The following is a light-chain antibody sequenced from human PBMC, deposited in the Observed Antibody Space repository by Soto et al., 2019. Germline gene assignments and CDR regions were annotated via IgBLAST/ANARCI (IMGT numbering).Light chain of an antibody. CDR2: GAS. CDR3: QQYGFSPMYT. Sequence: EIVLTQSPGTLSLSPGERATLSCRASQSLSAFLAWYQQQPGQAPRLLIYGASTRATGFPDRFSGSGSGTDVTLTISRLEPEDFGVYYCQQYGFSPMYTFGQGTKLEI. J-gene: IGKJ2*01. V-gene: IGKV3-20*01. CDR1: QSLSAF.